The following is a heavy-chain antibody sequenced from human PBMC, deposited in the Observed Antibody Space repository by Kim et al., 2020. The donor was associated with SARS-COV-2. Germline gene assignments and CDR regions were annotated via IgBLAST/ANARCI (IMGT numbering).Heavy chain of an antibody. J-gene: IGHJ3*02. CDR3: ARQETYYYGSGSPGAFDI. Sequence: KRRVTISVDKSKNQFSLKLSSVTAADTAVYYCARQETYYYGSGSPGAFDIWGQGTMVTVSS. D-gene: IGHD3-10*01. V-gene: IGHV4-4*02.